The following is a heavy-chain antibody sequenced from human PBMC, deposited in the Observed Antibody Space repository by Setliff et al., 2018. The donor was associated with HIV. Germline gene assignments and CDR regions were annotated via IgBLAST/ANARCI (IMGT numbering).Heavy chain of an antibody. V-gene: IGHV5-51*01. CDR3: AREGDIVVAGTGRYYFDY. J-gene: IGHJ4*02. CDR2: IYPGDSDT. Sequence: GESLKISCKGSGYSFTSYWIGWVRQMPGKGLEWMGIIYPGDSDTRYSPSFQGQVTISADKSISTAYLQWSSLKASDTAVYYCAREGDIVVAGTGRYYFDYWGQGTLVTVSS. CDR1: GYSFTSYW. D-gene: IGHD6-19*01.